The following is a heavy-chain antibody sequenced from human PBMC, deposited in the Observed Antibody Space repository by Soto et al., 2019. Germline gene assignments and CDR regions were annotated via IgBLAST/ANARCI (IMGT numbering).Heavy chain of an antibody. D-gene: IGHD6-19*01. CDR2: ISGSGAST. CDR3: AKMSDGWYGAFHI. CDR1: GFTFTSYA. V-gene: IGHV3-23*01. J-gene: IGHJ3*02. Sequence: VQLLESGGGLVQPGGSLRLSCAVSGFTFTSYAMTWVRQAPGKGLEWVSSISGSGASTYYADSVKGRFTFSRDSSENTLFLQMSTLRAEDTAVYYCAKMSDGWYGAFHIWGQGTMVTVSS.